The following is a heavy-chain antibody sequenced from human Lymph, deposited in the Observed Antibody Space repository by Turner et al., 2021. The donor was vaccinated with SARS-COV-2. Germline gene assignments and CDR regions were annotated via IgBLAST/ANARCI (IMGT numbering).Heavy chain of an antibody. CDR1: GYTFSDFY. V-gene: IGHV1-69-2*01. CDR3: EGGSGFPY. J-gene: IGHJ4*03. D-gene: IGHD3-10*01. CDR2: INPNNGDS. Sequence: EVPMQQSGPELMKPGASVKISCKASGYTFSDFYMNWVKQSHGKSLEWIGDINPNNGDSHYNQKFWGKATLTVDKSSSTAYMELRSLTSDDSAVYYCEGGSGFPYWGQGTLVTVS.